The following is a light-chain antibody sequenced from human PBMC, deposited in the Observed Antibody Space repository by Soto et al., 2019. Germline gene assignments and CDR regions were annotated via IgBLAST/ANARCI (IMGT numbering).Light chain of an antibody. CDR3: QQYDNQLT. J-gene: IGKJ4*01. CDR2: DAS. V-gene: IGKV1-33*01. Sequence: DIQMTQSPSSLSASVGDRVTITCQASQDISNYLNWYQQKPGKAPKLLIYDASNLETGVPSRFSGSGSGTDFTFTISSPQPEDIATYYCQQYDNQLTFGGGTKVEIK. CDR1: QDISNY.